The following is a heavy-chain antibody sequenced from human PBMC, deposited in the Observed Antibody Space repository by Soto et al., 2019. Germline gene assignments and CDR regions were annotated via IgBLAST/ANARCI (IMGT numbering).Heavy chain of an antibody. CDR2: INHRGNA. CDR1: DDSINSDKYY. Sequence: SETLSLTCSVSDDSINSDKYYWGWIRQPPGKGLEWIGKINHRGNANYNPSLQTRVTISVDKSRSQFSLKLSSVTAADTAVYYCARGDYGGNPGFDPWGQGTLVTVSS. CDR3: ARGDYGGNPGFDP. J-gene: IGHJ5*02. V-gene: IGHV4-39*07. D-gene: IGHD4-17*01.